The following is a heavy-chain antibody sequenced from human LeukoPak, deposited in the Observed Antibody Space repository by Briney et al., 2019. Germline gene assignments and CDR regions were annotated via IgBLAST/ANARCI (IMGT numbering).Heavy chain of an antibody. CDR1: GYRFTNYW. CDR2: IYPGDSDI. D-gene: IGHD3-22*01. CDR3: ARRDSGYSYVYDH. J-gene: IGHJ5*02. V-gene: IGHV5-51*01. Sequence: GESLKISCKGSGYRFTNYWIGWVRQMPGKGLEWMGIIYPGDSDIRYSPSFQGQVTISADKTISTAYLQRSSLKASDTAMYYCARRDSGYSYVYDHWGQGTLVTVSS.